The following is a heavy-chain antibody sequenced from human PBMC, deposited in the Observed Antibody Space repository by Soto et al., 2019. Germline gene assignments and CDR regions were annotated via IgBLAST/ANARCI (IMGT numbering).Heavy chain of an antibody. Sequence: QVQLVESGGGVVQPGRSLRLSCAASGFTFSSYDMYWVRQAPGKGLELVAVISYDGSDKYYGDSVKGRFTISRDNSKNTLYLQVNSLRAEDTAMYYCAKDSRTVDKHFDYWGQGTLVTVSS. CDR1: GFTFSSYD. J-gene: IGHJ4*02. CDR2: ISYDGSDK. D-gene: IGHD5-12*01. CDR3: AKDSRTVDKHFDY. V-gene: IGHV3-30*18.